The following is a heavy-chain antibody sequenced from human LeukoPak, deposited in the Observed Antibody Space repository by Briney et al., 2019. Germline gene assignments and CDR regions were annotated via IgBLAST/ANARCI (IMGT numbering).Heavy chain of an antibody. D-gene: IGHD3-10*01. V-gene: IGHV3-15*01. CDR2: IKSKADGETT. J-gene: IGHJ4*02. CDR1: GFTFTNAW. Sequence: GGSLRLSCVDSGFTFTNAWMSWVRQAPGKGLEWIGRIKSKADGETTNYAEPVRGRFTISRDDSKSAVYLQMNSLKIEDTAVYYCTTDLGTYYHGSQRLIPIDYWGQGTLVTVSS. CDR3: TTDLGTYYHGSQRLIPIDY.